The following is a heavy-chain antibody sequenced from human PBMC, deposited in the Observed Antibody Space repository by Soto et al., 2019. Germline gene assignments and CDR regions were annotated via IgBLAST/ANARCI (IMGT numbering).Heavy chain of an antibody. CDR2: ISSSSSTI. CDR1: GFTFSSYS. J-gene: IGHJ6*02. CDR3: ARRAPNRYYYYGRDV. Sequence: EVQLVESGGGLVQPGGSLRLSCAASGFTFSSYSMNWVRQAPGKGLEWVSYISSSSSTIYYADSVKGRFTISRDNAKNSLYLQMNSLRAEDTAVYYCARRAPNRYYYYGRDVWGQGTTVTVSS. V-gene: IGHV3-48*01.